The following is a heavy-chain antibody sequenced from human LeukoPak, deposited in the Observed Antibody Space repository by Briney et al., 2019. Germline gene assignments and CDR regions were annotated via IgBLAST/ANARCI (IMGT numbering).Heavy chain of an antibody. Sequence: SETLSLTCTVSGGSISSGSYYWSWIRQPAGKGLEWIGRIYTSGSTNYNPSLKSRVTISVDTSKNQFSLKLSSVTAADTAVYYCARDQGYSSGWYGNWFDPWGQGTLVTVSS. V-gene: IGHV4-61*02. CDR2: IYTSGST. CDR1: GGSISSGSYY. D-gene: IGHD6-13*01. CDR3: ARDQGYSSGWYGNWFDP. J-gene: IGHJ5*02.